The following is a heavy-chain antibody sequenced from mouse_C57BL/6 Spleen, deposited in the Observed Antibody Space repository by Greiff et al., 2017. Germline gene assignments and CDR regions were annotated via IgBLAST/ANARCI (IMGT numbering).Heavy chain of an antibody. Sequence: DVQLVESEGGLVQPGSSMKLSCTASGFTFSDYYMAWVRQVPEKGLEWVANINYDGSSTYYLDSLKSRFIISRDNAKNILYLQMSSLKSEDTATYYCARGRWNAMDYWGQGTSVTVSS. J-gene: IGHJ4*01. CDR1: GFTFSDYY. D-gene: IGHD2-3*01. V-gene: IGHV5-16*01. CDR3: ARGRWNAMDY. CDR2: INYDGSST.